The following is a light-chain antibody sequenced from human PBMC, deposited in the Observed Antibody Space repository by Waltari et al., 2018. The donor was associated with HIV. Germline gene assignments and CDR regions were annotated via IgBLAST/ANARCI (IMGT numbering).Light chain of an antibody. CDR1: ALPKKY. V-gene: IGLV3-10*01. CDR2: EDI. Sequence: SYELTQPPSVSVSPGQTARITCSGDALPKKYAYWYQQKSGQAPVLVIYEDIKRPPGIPERFSGSSSGTMATLTISGAQVEDEADYYGYSTDRSSTHNVFGGGTKLTVL. J-gene: IGLJ3*02. CDR3: YSTDRSSTHNV.